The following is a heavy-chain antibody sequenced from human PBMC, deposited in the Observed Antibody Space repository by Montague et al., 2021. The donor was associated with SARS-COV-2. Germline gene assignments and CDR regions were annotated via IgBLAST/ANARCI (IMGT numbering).Heavy chain of an antibody. CDR1: GGTAITDTHY. Sequence: SETLSLTCSASGGTAITDTHYWGWIRQPPGKGLEWIGSIYYSGSTYYNPSLKSRVTISVDTSKNQFSLKLSSVTAADTAVYYCARLRGDYGGTYDTFDIWGQGTIVTVSS. D-gene: IGHD4-23*01. CDR2: IYYSGST. CDR3: ARLRGDYGGTYDTFDI. J-gene: IGHJ3*02. V-gene: IGHV4-39*01.